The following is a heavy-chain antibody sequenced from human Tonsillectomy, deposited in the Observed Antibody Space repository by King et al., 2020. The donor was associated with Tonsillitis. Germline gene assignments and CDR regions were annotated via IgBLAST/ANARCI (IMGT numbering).Heavy chain of an antibody. D-gene: IGHD5-24*01. CDR2: IYYSGST. V-gene: IGHV4-59*01. Sequence: VQLQESGPGLVKSSETLSLTCTVSGGSISSYYWNWIRQPPGKGLEWIGYIYYSGSTNYNPSLKSRVTISVDTSKKQFSLTVRSVTAADTAVYYCARAVGYNFGTWHYFDYWGQGTLVTVSS. CDR3: ARAVGYNFGTWHYFDY. J-gene: IGHJ4*02. CDR1: GGSISSYY.